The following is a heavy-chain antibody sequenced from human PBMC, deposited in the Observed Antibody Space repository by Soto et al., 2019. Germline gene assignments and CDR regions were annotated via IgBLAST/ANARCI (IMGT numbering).Heavy chain of an antibody. CDR3: AIEIYDDYDSSGFDH. D-gene: IGHD3-22*01. CDR2: VSWNGGST. J-gene: IGHJ4*02. V-gene: IGHV3-20*04. CDR1: GFTFDDYG. Sequence: GGSLRLSCAASGFTFDDYGMSWARQAPGKGLEWVSGVSWNGGSTGYADSVKGRFTISRDNAKNSLYLQMNSLRAEDTAVYYCAIEIYDDYDSSGFDHWGQGTLVTVSS.